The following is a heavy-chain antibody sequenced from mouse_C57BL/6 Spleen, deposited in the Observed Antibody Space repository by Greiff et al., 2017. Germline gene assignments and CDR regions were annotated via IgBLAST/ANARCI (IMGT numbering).Heavy chain of an antibody. CDR3: ARRWPPLGFDV. D-gene: IGHD1-1*02. J-gene: IGHJ1*03. Sequence: QVQLQQSGPELVKPGASVTISCKASGYTFTDYYIYWVKQRPGQGLEWIGWIYPDSGSTKYNQKFKGQATLTVDTSSSPAFKQHGRRTSEDATVYYCARRWPPLGFDVWGTGTTVTVSS. V-gene: IGHV1-84*01. CDR2: IYPDSGST. CDR1: GYTFTDYY.